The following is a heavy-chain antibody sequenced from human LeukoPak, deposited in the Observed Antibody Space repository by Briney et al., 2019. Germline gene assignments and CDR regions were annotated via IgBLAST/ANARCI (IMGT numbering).Heavy chain of an antibody. J-gene: IGHJ3*02. Sequence: GASVKVSCKASGGTFSSYAISWVRQAPGQGLEWMGRIIPILGIANYSQKFQGRVTITADKSTSTAYMELSSLRSEDTAVYYCARPPIFCSSTSCDAFDIWGQGTMVTVSS. CDR1: GGTFSSYA. V-gene: IGHV1-69*04. CDR2: IIPILGIA. D-gene: IGHD2-2*01. CDR3: ARPPIFCSSTSCDAFDI.